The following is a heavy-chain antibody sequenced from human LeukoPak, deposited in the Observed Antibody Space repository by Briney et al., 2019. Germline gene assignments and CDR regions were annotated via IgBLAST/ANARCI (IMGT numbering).Heavy chain of an antibody. J-gene: IGHJ5*02. Sequence: ASVKVPCRASGYTFTSYAISWVRQAPGQGLEWMGWISAYNGNTNYAQKLQGRVTMTTDTSTSTAYMELRSLRSDDTAVYYCARDREGSSWYGGTNWFDPWGQGTLVTVSS. V-gene: IGHV1-18*04. CDR3: ARDREGSSWYGGTNWFDP. CDR1: GYTFTSYA. CDR2: ISAYNGNT. D-gene: IGHD6-13*01.